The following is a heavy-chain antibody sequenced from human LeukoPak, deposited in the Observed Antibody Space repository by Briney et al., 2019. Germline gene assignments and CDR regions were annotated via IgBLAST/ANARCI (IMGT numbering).Heavy chain of an antibody. Sequence: GGSLRLSCTASGFTFGDYAMSWVRQAPGKGLEWVGFIRSKAYGGTTEYAASVKGRFTISRDDSKSIAYLQMNSLKTEDTAVYYCTGGQQQLIDYYYYYMDVWGKGTTVTISS. CDR3: TGGQQQLIDYYYYYMDV. CDR2: IRSKAYGGTT. J-gene: IGHJ6*03. D-gene: IGHD6-13*01. CDR1: GFTFGDYA. V-gene: IGHV3-49*04.